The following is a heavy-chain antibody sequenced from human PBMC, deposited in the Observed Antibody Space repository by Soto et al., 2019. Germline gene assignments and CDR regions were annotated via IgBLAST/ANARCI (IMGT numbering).Heavy chain of an antibody. J-gene: IGHJ6*03. CDR2: ITTSGGNT. CDR1: GFTFSTYA. CDR3: SGRYCTNGVCYTNYYYYIDV. Sequence: GGSLRLSCAASGFTFSTYAMSWVRQAPGKGLEWVSTITTSGGNTYYADSVQGRFTISRDNSKNTLYLQMNSLRAEDTAVYYCSGRYCTNGVCYTNYYYYIDVWGKGTTVTVSS. D-gene: IGHD2-8*01. V-gene: IGHV3-23*01.